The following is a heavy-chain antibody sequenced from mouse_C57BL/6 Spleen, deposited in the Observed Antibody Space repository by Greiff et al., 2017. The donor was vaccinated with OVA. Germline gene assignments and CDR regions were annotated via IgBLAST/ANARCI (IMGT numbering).Heavy chain of an antibody. V-gene: IGHV1-26*01. J-gene: IGHJ4*01. CDR3: ARAPHTAQATFYYAMDY. CDR2: INPNNGGT. CDR1: GYTFTDYY. D-gene: IGHD3-2*02. Sequence: VQLQQSGPELVKPGASVKISCKASGYTFTDYYMNWVKQSHGKSLEWIGDINPNNGGTNYNQKFKGKATLTVDKSSSTAYMELRSLTSEDSAVXYWARAPHTAQATFYYAMDYWGQGTSVTDSS.